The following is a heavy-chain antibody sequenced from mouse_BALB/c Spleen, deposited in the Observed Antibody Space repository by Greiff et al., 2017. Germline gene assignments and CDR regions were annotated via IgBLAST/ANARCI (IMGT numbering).Heavy chain of an antibody. J-gene: IGHJ4*01. Sequence: EVKVVESGGGLVKPGGSLKLSCAASGFTFSSYAMSWVRQSPEKRLEWVAEISSGGSYTYYPDTVTGRFTISRDNAKNTLYLEMSSLRSEDTAMYYCARRTGPYYAMDYWGQGTSVTVSS. CDR2: ISSGGSYT. CDR1: GFTFSSYA. D-gene: IGHD4-1*01. CDR3: ARRTGPYYAMDY. V-gene: IGHV5-9-4*01.